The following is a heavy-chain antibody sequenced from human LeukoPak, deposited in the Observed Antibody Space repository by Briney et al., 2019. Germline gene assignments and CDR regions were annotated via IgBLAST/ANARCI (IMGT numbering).Heavy chain of an antibody. J-gene: IGHJ6*03. CDR2: IYYSGST. D-gene: IGHD3-16*01. V-gene: IGHV4-59*08. Sequence: ETLSLTCTVSGGSISSYYWSWIRQPPGKGLEWIGYIYYSGSTNYNPSLKSRVTISVDTSKNQFSLNLRSVTAADTAVYYCARHAFYYYYMDVWGKGTTVTVSS. CDR1: GGSISSYY. CDR3: ARHAFYYYYMDV.